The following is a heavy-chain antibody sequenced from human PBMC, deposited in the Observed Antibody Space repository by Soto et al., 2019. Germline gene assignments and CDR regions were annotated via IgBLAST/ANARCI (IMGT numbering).Heavy chain of an antibody. CDR2: ISYDGSNK. V-gene: IGHV3-30-3*01. CDR3: SRGPVGPYYYGMDL. Sequence: PGGSLRLSCAASGFTFSSYTIHWVRQAPGKGLEWVAVISYDGSNKYYADPVKGRFTISRDNSRNTLYLQMNSLRPEDTAVYYCSRGPVGPYYYGMDLWGQGATVTVSS. CDR1: GFTFSSYT. J-gene: IGHJ6*02.